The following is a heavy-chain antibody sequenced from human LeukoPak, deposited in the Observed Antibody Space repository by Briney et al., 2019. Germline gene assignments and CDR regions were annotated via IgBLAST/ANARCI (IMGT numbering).Heavy chain of an antibody. Sequence: ASVKVSCKASGYTFTGYYMHWVRQAPRQGLEWMGRINPNSGGTNYAQKFQGRVTMTRDTSISTAYMELSRLRSDDTAVYYCATIAARPIDYYYYYGMDVWGQGTTVTVSS. CDR2: INPNSGGT. D-gene: IGHD6-6*01. V-gene: IGHV1-2*06. J-gene: IGHJ6*02. CDR3: ATIAARPIDYYYYYGMDV. CDR1: GYTFTGYY.